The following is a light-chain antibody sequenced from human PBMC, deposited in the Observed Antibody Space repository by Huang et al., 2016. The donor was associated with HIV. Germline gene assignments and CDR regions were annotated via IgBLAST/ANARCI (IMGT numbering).Light chain of an antibody. J-gene: IGKJ4*01. CDR3: QQFDSYPLT. V-gene: IGKV1-5*03. CDR1: QSVSTW. Sequence: DIQMTQSPSTLSAPVGDKVTITCRASQSVSTWLAWYQQKPGKAPKLLIYRASNLLGGVPSRFSGSGSGTEFTLTISGLQPDDSATYYCQQFDSYPLTFGGGTKLEI. CDR2: RAS.